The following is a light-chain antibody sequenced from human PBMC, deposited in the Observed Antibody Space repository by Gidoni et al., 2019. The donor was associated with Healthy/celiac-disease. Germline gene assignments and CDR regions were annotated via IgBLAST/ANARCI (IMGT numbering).Light chain of an antibody. J-gene: IGLJ2*01. CDR2: GKN. CDR3: NSRDSSGNHVV. CDR1: SLRSYY. V-gene: IGLV3-19*01. Sequence: SSELTHDPAVSVALGQTVRITCQGDSLRSYYASWYQQKPGQAPVLFISGKNNRPSGIPDRFSGSSSGNTASLTITGAQAEDEADYYCNSRDSSGNHVVFGGGTKLTVL.